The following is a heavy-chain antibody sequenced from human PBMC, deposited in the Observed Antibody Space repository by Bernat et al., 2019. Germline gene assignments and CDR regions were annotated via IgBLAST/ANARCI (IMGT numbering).Heavy chain of an antibody. Sequence: QVQLVESGGGVVQPGRSLRLSCAASGFTFSSYAMHWVRQAPGKGLEWVAVISYDGSNKYYADSVKGRFTISRDNAKNSLYLQMNSLRAEDTAVYYCARLPIVLMVYDPNWYFDLWGRGTLVTVSS. CDR3: ARLPIVLMVYDPNWYFDL. CDR2: ISYDGSNK. J-gene: IGHJ2*01. D-gene: IGHD2-8*01. V-gene: IGHV3-30-3*01. CDR1: GFTFSSYA.